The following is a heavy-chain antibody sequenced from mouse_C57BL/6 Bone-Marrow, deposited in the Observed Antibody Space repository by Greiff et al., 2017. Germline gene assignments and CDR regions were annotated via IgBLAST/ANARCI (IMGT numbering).Heavy chain of an antibody. CDR1: GYTFTSYW. CDR2: IYPGSGST. CDR3: ARGGDYDGYDYFDY. J-gene: IGHJ2*01. Sequence: QVQLQQPGAELVKPGASVKMSCKASGYTFTSYWITWVKQRPGQGLEWIGDIYPGSGSTNYNEKFKSKATLTVDTSSSTAYMQLRSLTSEDSAVYYCARGGDYDGYDYFDYWGQGTTLTVSS. D-gene: IGHD2-3*01. V-gene: IGHV1-55*01.